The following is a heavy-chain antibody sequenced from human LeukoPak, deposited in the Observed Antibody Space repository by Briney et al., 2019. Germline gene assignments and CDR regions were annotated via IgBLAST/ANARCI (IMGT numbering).Heavy chain of an antibody. CDR1: GGSISSYY. V-gene: IGHV4-59*01. Sequence: SETLSLTCTVSGGSISSYYWSWIRQPPGKGLEWIGYIYYSGSTNYNPSLKSRVTISVDTSKNQFSLKLSSVTAADTAVYYCARDPFWSGYTNAFDIWGQGTMVTVSS. CDR3: ARDPFWSGYTNAFDI. D-gene: IGHD3-3*01. J-gene: IGHJ3*02. CDR2: IYYSGST.